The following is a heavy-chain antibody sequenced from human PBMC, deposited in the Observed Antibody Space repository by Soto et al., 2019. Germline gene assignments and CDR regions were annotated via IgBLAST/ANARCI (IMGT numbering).Heavy chain of an antibody. CDR3: ARDQLGKDAFDI. J-gene: IGHJ3*02. CDR1: GFTFSSYW. CDR2: IKQDGSEK. D-gene: IGHD1-1*01. Sequence: GESLKISCAASGFTFSSYWMSWVRQAPGKGLEWVANIKQDGSEKYYVDSVKGRFTISRDNAKNSLYLQMNSLRAEDTAVYYCARDQLGKDAFDIWGQGTMVTVSS. V-gene: IGHV3-7*03.